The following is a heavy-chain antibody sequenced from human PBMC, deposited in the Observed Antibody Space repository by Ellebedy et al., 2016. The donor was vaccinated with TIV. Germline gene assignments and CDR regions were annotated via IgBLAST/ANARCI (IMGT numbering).Heavy chain of an antibody. CDR1: GFTFSSYT. V-gene: IGHV3-23*01. D-gene: IGHD2-21*01. CDR3: AREVGGGGAY. Sequence: GGSLRLXXAASGFTFSSYTMSWVRQAPGKGLEWVSAIGASGGDTYYADSVKGRFTISRDNGKNSLYLQMNSLRGEDTAVYYCAREVGGGGAYWGQGTLVTVSS. CDR2: IGASGGDT. J-gene: IGHJ4*02.